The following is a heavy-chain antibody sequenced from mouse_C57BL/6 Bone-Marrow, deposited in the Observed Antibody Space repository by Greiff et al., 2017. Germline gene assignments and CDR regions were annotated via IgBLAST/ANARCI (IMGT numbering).Heavy chain of an antibody. CDR3: ARRRRFDY. V-gene: IGHV5-6*01. Sequence: EVQVVESGGDLVKPGGSLKLSCAASGFTFSSYGMSWVRQTPDKRLEWVATISSGGSYTYYPDSVKGRFTISRDNAKNTLYLQLSSLKSEDTAMYYCARRRRFDYWGQGTTLTVSS. CDR2: ISSGGSYT. CDR1: GFTFSSYG. J-gene: IGHJ2*01.